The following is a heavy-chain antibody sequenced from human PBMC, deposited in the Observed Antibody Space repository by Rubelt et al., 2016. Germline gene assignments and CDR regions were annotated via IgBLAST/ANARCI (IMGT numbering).Heavy chain of an antibody. CDR3: ARGFGRGPAAMLLDYYGMDV. CDR2: IYSSGIT. D-gene: IGHD2-2*01. J-gene: IGHJ6*02. CDR1: GGSISSYY. V-gene: IGHV4-4*07. Sequence: QVQLQESGPGLVKPSETLSLTCTVSGGSISSYYWSWIRQPAGKGLEWIGRIYSSGITNYNPSLKSRVIMPVDTSKNQFSLKLSSVTAADTAVYYCARGFGRGPAAMLLDYYGMDVWGQGTTVTVSS.